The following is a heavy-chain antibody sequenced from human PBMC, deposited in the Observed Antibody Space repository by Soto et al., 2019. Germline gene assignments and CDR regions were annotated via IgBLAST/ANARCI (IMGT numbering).Heavy chain of an antibody. CDR3: ARKEGDCDVGSCSGDY. V-gene: IGHV3-30*03. J-gene: IGHJ4*02. D-gene: IGHD2-15*01. CDR1: GFTFNTYA. CDR2: ISSDGSVK. Sequence: QVQLVESGGGVVQPGTSLRLSCAASGFTFNTYAMHWVRQAPGKGLEWVAVISSDGSVKFYADSVKGRFTISRDNSKNTLYLQMNSLRTEDTAVYYCARKEGDCDVGSCSGDYWGQGTLVTVSS.